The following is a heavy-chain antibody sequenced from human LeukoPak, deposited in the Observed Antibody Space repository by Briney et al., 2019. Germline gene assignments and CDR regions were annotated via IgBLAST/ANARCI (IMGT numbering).Heavy chain of an antibody. CDR3: ARQSSTVTPSDY. V-gene: IGHV5-51*01. J-gene: IGHJ4*02. D-gene: IGHD4-17*01. CDR2: ISPGDSDT. CDR1: GYSFTKHW. Sequence: GESLKISCQASGYSFTKHWIAWVRQMPGKGLEWMGIISPGDSDTRYSPSFQGQVTISADKSISTAYLQWSSLKASDSAMYYCARQSSTVTPSDYWGQGTLVTVSS.